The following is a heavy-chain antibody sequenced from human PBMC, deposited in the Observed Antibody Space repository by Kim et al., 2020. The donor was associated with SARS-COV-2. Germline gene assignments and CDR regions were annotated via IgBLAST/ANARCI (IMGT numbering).Heavy chain of an antibody. CDR3: ARRHGSWYGKYFDY. J-gene: IGHJ4*02. V-gene: IGHV4-34*01. CDR1: GGSFSGYY. CDR2: INHSGST. Sequence: SETLSLTCAVYGGSFSGYYWSWIRQPPGKGLEWIGEINHSGSTNYNPSLKSRVTISVDTSKNQFSLKLSSVTAADTAVYYCARRHGSWYGKYFDYWGQGTLVTVSS. D-gene: IGHD6-13*01.